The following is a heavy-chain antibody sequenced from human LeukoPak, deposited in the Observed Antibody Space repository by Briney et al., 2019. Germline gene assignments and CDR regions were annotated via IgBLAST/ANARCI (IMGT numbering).Heavy chain of an antibody. D-gene: IGHD5-18*01. Sequence: ASVKVSCKASGGTFSSYAISWVRQAPGQGLEWMGGIIPIFGTANYAQKFQGRVTITADESTSTACMKLSSLRSEDTAVYYCARGRGSYGYFLFDYWGQGTLVTVSS. CDR1: GGTFSSYA. J-gene: IGHJ4*02. CDR2: IIPIFGTA. CDR3: ARGRGSYGYFLFDY. V-gene: IGHV1-69*13.